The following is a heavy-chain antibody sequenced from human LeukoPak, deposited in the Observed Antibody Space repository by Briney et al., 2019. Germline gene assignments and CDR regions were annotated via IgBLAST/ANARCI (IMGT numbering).Heavy chain of an antibody. V-gene: IGHV3-48*02. J-gene: IGHJ4*02. CDR1: GFTFSSYS. D-gene: IGHD3-10*01. Sequence: GGSLRLSCAASGFTFSSYSMNWVRQAPGKGLEWVSYISSSSRSIYYADSVKGRFTISRDNANNSLSLQMNSLRDEDTAVYYCARAIRSGTYYLVYWGQGTLVTVSS. CDR2: ISSSSRSI. CDR3: ARAIRSGTYYLVY.